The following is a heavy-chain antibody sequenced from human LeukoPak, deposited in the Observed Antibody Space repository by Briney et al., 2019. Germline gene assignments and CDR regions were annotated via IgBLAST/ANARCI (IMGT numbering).Heavy chain of an antibody. D-gene: IGHD6-19*01. CDR2: IKQDGSDK. J-gene: IGHJ4*02. Sequence: GGSLRLSCAASGFTFSSYWMSWVRQAPGKGLEWVANIKQDGSDKYYVDSVKGRFIISRDNVKNSLYLQMNSLRAEDTAVYYCARRSGIAVAGAFDYWGQGTLVTVSS. CDR3: ARRSGIAVAGAFDY. CDR1: GFTFSSYW. V-gene: IGHV3-7*03.